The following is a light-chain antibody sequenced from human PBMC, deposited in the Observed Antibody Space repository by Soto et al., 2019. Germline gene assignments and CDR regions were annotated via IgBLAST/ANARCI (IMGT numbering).Light chain of an antibody. CDR3: QQRSSWPWT. V-gene: IGKV3-11*01. J-gene: IGKJ1*01. Sequence: EIVLKHSPTTLSLSPCERATLSFSASQRISGYLAWYQQKPGQAPRLLIYDASNRATGIPVRFSGSGSGTDYTLTITNLEPEDFAIYYCQQRSSWPWTFGQGTKVDNK. CDR2: DAS. CDR1: QRISGY.